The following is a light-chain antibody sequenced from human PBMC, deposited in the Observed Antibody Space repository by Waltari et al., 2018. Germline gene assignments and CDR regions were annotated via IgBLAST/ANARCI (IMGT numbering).Light chain of an antibody. CDR3: QQYYSSPQT. CDR2: WAS. J-gene: IGKJ2*01. V-gene: IGKV4-1*01. CDR1: RNVLHGPTNKNY. Sequence: DFVMTQSPDSLAVSLGERATINCSSSRNVLHGPTNKNYLAWYQQKPQQPPKLLIYWASTRESGVPDRFIGSGSGTDFTLTISSLQAEDVAVYYCQQYYSSPQTFGQGTRVEIK.